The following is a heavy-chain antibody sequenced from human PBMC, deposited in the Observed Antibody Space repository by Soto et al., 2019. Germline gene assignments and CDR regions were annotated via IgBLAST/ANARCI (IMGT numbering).Heavy chain of an antibody. J-gene: IGHJ4*02. CDR3: VKEFGVAGSSYESFFDD. V-gene: IGHV3-30*18. Sequence: SLKISCAASGFTLSRHGMQWVRQAPGKGLEWVAVVSYDGGTKYYADSVKGRFTISRDNSKNTLYLQMNSLSAEDKAVYYCVKEFGVAGSSYESFFDDWGQGTLVTVPS. CDR2: VSYDGGTK. D-gene: IGHD5-18*01. CDR1: GFTLSRHG.